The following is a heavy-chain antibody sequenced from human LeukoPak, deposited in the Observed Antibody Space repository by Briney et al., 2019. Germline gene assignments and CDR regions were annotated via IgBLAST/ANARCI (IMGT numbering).Heavy chain of an antibody. Sequence: GGSLGLSCAASGFTFSDYYMSWIRQAPGKGLEWVSYISSSGSTIYYADSVKGRFTISRDNAKNSLYLQMNSLRAEDTAVYYCARDPNPILLGFDYWGQGTLVTVSS. CDR3: ARDPNPILLGFDY. D-gene: IGHD3-10*01. V-gene: IGHV3-11*01. CDR1: GFTFSDYY. J-gene: IGHJ4*02. CDR2: ISSSGSTI.